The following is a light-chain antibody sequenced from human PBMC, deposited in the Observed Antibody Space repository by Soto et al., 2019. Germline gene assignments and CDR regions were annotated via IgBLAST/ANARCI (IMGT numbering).Light chain of an antibody. Sequence: QSVLTQPPSTSGTPGQRVTISCSGSSSNIGTNTVNWYQQVPGTAPKLLISSNDQRPSGVPDRFSGSKSGTSVSLAISGLQSEDEADYFCAAWDARLNGVVFGGGTKLTVL. J-gene: IGLJ3*02. CDR1: SSNIGTNT. V-gene: IGLV1-44*01. CDR3: AAWDARLNGVV. CDR2: SND.